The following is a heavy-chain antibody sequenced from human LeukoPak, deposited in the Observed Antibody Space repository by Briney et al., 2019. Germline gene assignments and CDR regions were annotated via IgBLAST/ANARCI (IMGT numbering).Heavy chain of an antibody. V-gene: IGHV3-21*01. Sequence: NPGGSLRLSCAASGFTFSSYSMNWVRQAPGKGLEWVSSISSSSSYIYYADSVKGRFTISRDNAKNSLYLQMNSLRAEDTAVYYCARVGPVEMATRDAFDIWGQGTMVTVSS. CDR3: ARVGPVEMATRDAFDI. CDR2: ISSSSSYI. J-gene: IGHJ3*02. D-gene: IGHD5-24*01. CDR1: GFTFSSYS.